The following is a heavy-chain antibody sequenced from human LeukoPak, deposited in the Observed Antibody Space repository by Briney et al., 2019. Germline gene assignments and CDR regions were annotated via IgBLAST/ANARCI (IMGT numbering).Heavy chain of an antibody. Sequence: ASVKVSCKASGYTFTNYGISWVRQAPGQGLEWMGWISAYNDNTNYAQKLQGRVTMTTDTSTSTAYMELRSLRSDDTAVYYCARGKEGGVLFDYWGQGTLVTVSS. CDR1: GYTFTNYG. V-gene: IGHV1-18*01. D-gene: IGHD3-16*01. J-gene: IGHJ4*02. CDR3: ARGKEGGVLFDY. CDR2: ISAYNDNT.